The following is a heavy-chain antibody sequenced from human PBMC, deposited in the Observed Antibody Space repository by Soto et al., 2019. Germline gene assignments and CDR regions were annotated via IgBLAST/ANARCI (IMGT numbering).Heavy chain of an antibody. D-gene: IGHD2-2*01. CDR2: IYYSGST. V-gene: IGHV4-59*12. J-gene: IGHJ5*02. Sequence: ETLSLTCTVSGDSITSYYWTWIRQPPGKGLEWIAYIYYSGSTYYNPSLKSRVTISIDTSKNQLSLRLTSVTAADTAVYYCARRQCSSASCYQSNWFDPWGQGTLVTV. CDR3: ARRQCSSASCYQSNWFDP. CDR1: GDSITSYY.